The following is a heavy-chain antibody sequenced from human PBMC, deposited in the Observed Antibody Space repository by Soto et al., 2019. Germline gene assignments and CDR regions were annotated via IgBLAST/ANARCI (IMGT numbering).Heavy chain of an antibody. Sequence: ASVKVSCKASGYTFTSYGISWVRQAPGQGLEWMGWISAYNGNTNYAQKLQGRVTMTTDTSTSTAYMELRSLRSDDTAVYYCATMGTSATGLYYFDYRGQGTLVTVSS. CDR3: ATMGTSATGLYYFDY. CDR2: ISAYNGNT. J-gene: IGHJ4*02. D-gene: IGHD1-7*01. CDR1: GYTFTSYG. V-gene: IGHV1-18*01.